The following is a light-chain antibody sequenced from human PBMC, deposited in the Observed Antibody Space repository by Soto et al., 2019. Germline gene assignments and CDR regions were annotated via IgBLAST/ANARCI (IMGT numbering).Light chain of an antibody. CDR3: SVWDANLSAWV. V-gene: IGLV1-47*01. CDR1: SSNIGKNY. CDR2: RNN. J-gene: IGLJ3*02. Sequence: QSVLTPPPSASGTPGQRVTISCSGSSSNIGKNYVYWYQQLPGTAPKLLIYRNNQRPSGVPDQFSGSKSGTSASLAISGLRSEDEADYYCSVWDANLSAWVFGGGTKLTVL.